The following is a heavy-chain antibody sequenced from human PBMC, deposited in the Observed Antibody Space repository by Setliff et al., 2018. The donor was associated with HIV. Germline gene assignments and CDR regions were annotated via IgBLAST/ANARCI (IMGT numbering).Heavy chain of an antibody. CDR1: GFTFSSYT. CDR2: ISSSSIYI. J-gene: IGHJ4*02. Sequence: GGSLRLSCAASGFTFSSYTMSWVRQAPGKGLEWVSSISSSSIYIHYADSVKGRFTISRDNSKNSVYLQMDNLGAEDTAVYFCARDDGGYMSGVYFDCWGQGTRVTVSS. D-gene: IGHD3-10*02. V-gene: IGHV3-21*06. CDR3: ARDDGGYMSGVYFDC.